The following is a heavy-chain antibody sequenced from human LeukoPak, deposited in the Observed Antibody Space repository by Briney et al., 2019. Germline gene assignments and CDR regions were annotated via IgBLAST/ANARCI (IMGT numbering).Heavy chain of an antibody. Sequence: PSETLSLTCAVYGGSFSGYYWSWIRQPPGKGLEWIGYIYYSGSTNYNPSLKSRVTISVDTSNNQFSLKLSSVTAADTAVYYCARGARTYYDFWSGYYPQNNWFDPWGQGTLVTVSS. CDR1: GGSFSGYY. V-gene: IGHV4-59*01. CDR2: IYYSGST. J-gene: IGHJ5*02. D-gene: IGHD3-3*01. CDR3: ARGARTYYDFWSGYYPQNNWFDP.